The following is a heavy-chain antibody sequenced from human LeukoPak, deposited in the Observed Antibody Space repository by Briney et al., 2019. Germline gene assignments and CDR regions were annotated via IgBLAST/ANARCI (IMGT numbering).Heavy chain of an antibody. V-gene: IGHV4-34*01. CDR3: ARERSRSWYVVHAFDI. CDR2: INHSGST. Sequence: SETLSLTCAVYGGSFSGYYWSWIRQPPGKGLEWIGEINHSGSTNYNPSLKSRVTISVDTSKNQFSLKLSSVTAADTAVYYCARERSRSWYVVHAFDIWGQGTMVTVSS. CDR1: GGSFSGYY. D-gene: IGHD6-13*01. J-gene: IGHJ3*02.